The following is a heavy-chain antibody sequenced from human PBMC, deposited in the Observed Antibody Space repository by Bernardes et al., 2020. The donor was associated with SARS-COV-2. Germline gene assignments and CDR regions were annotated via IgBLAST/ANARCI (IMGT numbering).Heavy chain of an antibody. CDR1: GFIFSNYA. CDR2: ISGSGDSA. D-gene: IGHD3-22*01. V-gene: IGHV3-23*01. CDR3: AKGFDSDGYYLFDP. Sequence: GGSLRLSRAASGFIFSNYAMSWVRQAPGKGLEWVSGISGSGDSAYYADSVKGRFTISRDSSKNTLYLQMNNLRDDDTAVYHCAKGFDSDGYYLFDPWGQGTLV. J-gene: IGHJ5*02.